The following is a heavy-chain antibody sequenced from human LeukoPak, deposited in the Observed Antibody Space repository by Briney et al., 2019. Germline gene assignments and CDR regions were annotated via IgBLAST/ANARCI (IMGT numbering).Heavy chain of an antibody. CDR3: ARHTRSGSYFLH. CDR2: IYYSGST. Sequence: ASETLSLTCTVSGGSISSYYWSWIRQPPGKGLEWIGYIYYSGSTNYNPSLKSRVTISVDTPKNQFSLKLSSVTAADTAVYYCARHTRSGSYFLHWGQGTLVTVSS. D-gene: IGHD3-10*01. CDR1: GGSISSYY. J-gene: IGHJ4*02. V-gene: IGHV4-59*08.